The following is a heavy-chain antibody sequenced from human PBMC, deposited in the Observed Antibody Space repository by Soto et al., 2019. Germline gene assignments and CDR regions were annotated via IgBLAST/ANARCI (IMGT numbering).Heavy chain of an antibody. CDR1: GFTFSSYA. J-gene: IGHJ4*02. CDR3: ATSGSYYDFWSGYLNFDY. Sequence: GGSLRLSCAASGFTFSSYAMSWVRQAPGKGLEWVSAISGSGGSTYYADSVKGRFTISRDNSKNTLYLQMNSLRAEDTAVYYCATSGSYYDFWSGYLNFDYWGQGTLVTVSS. CDR2: ISGSGGST. D-gene: IGHD3-3*01. V-gene: IGHV3-23*01.